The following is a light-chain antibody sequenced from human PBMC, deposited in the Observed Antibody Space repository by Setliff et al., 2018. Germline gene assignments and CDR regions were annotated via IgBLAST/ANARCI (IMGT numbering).Light chain of an antibody. Sequence: QSVLTQPASVSGSPGQSITISCTGTYSDVGKYNLVSWYQQHPGKAPKLILYDFTTRPSGVSDRFSGSKSANTASLTISGLQAEDEADYYCCSYITSSTPPHVFGAGTKGTVL. J-gene: IGLJ1*01. CDR3: CSYITSSTPPHV. CDR2: DFT. V-gene: IGLV2-14*02. CDR1: YSDVGKYNL.